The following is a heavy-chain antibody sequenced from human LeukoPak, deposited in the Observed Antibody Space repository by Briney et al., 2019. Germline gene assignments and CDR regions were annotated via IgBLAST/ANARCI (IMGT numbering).Heavy chain of an antibody. V-gene: IGHV1-2*06. J-gene: IGHJ4*02. CDR3: ARDPPDAIAVAGIDY. CDR1: GYTFTGYY. Sequence: ASVKVSCKASGYTFTGYYMHWVRQAPGQGLEWMGRINPNSGGTNYAQKFQGRVTMTRDTSISTAYMELSRLRSDDTAVYYCARDPPDAIAVAGIDYWRQGILVTVSS. D-gene: IGHD6-19*01. CDR2: INPNSGGT.